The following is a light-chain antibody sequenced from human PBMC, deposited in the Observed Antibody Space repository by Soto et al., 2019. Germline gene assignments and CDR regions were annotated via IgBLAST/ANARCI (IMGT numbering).Light chain of an antibody. J-gene: IGKJ1*01. CDR1: QNIITY. CDR3: QQSYSNPT. CDR2: AAS. Sequence: DVQLTQSPSSMSVFVGDSVTVTCRASQNIITYLHWYHQKPGEAPTLLINAASTLQSGVPSRFSGSGSGTDFTLTINSLQPEDVGTYYCQQSYSNPTFGKGTKVDI. V-gene: IGKV1-39*01.